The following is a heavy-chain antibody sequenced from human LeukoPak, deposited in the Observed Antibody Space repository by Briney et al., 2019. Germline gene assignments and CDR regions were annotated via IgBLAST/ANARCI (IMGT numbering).Heavy chain of an antibody. D-gene: IGHD3-3*01. Sequence: SETLSLTCTVSGGSISSSSYYWDWIRQPPGKGLEWIGSIYYSGSTYYNPSLKSRVTISVDTSKNQFSLKLSSVTAADTAVYYCVRRVTIFGVVTRFDPWGQGTLVTVSS. CDR1: GGSISSSSYY. CDR2: IYYSGST. CDR3: VRRVTIFGVVTRFDP. J-gene: IGHJ5*02. V-gene: IGHV4-39*01.